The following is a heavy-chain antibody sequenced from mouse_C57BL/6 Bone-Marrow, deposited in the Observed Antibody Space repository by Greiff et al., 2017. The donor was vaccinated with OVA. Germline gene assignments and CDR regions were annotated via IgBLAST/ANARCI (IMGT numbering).Heavy chain of an antibody. D-gene: IGHD2-10*01. V-gene: IGHV1-47*01. J-gene: IGHJ4*01. CDR2: FHPYNDDT. CDR1: GYTFTTYP. Sequence: VQLQESGAELVKPGASVKMSCKASGYTFTTYPIEWMKQNHGKSLEWIGIFHPYNDDTKYNEKFKGKATLTVAKSSSTVYLDLSRLTSDDSAVYYCARVSSYYGYAMDYWGQGTSVTVSS. CDR3: ARVSSYYGYAMDY.